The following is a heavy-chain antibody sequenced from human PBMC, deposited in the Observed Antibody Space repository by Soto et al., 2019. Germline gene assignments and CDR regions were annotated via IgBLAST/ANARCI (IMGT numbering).Heavy chain of an antibody. CDR3: ALAHSSSSFY. J-gene: IGHJ4*02. CDR2: IDWDDDK. CDR1: GFSLSTSGMR. Sequence: SGPTLVNPTQTLTLTCTFSGFSLSTSGMRVSWIRQPPGKALEWLARIDWDDDKFYSTSLKTRLTISKDTSKNQVVLTMTNMDPVDTATHYCALAHSSSSFYWGQGTLVTVSS. V-gene: IGHV2-70*04. D-gene: IGHD6-6*01.